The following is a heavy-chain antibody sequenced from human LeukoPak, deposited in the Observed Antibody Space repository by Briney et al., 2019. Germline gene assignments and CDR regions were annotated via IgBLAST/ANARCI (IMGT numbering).Heavy chain of an antibody. CDR1: GGSFSGYY. J-gene: IGHJ4*02. D-gene: IGHD1-26*01. V-gene: IGHV4-34*01. Sequence: SETLSLTCAVSGGSFSGYYWSWIRQPPGKGLEWIGSLYHSGSTYYNPSPKSRVTTSVDTSKNRFSLKLTSVTAADTAVYYCARELHSGNYYFDYWGQGTPVTVSS. CDR2: LYHSGST. CDR3: ARELHSGNYYFDY.